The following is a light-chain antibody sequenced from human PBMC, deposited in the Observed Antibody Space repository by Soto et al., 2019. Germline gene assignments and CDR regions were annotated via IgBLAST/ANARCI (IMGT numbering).Light chain of an antibody. CDR2: YDS. CDR3: QVWDSSSDNLVV. J-gene: IGLJ2*01. V-gene: IGLV3-21*04. Sequence: SYELTQPPSVSGAPGKTARITCGGNNIGSKSVHWYQQKPGQAPVLVIYYDSDRPSGIPERFSGSNSGNTATLTISRVEAGDEADDYCQVWDSSSDNLVVFGGGTKVTVL. CDR1: NIGSKS.